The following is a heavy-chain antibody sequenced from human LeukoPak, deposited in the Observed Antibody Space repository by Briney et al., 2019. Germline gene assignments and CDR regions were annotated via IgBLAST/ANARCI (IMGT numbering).Heavy chain of an antibody. J-gene: IGHJ4*02. CDR2: IKPNSGDT. CDR3: ARVRYRLAETYIDY. Sequence: ASVKVSCKASGYIFTGYYMHWVRQAPGQGLESMGWIKPNSGDTNYAQTFQGRVTMTRDTSISTAYMELTRLRSEDPAVYYCARVRYRLAETYIDYWGQGTLVTVSS. V-gene: IGHV1-2*02. D-gene: IGHD3-16*01. CDR1: GYIFTGYY.